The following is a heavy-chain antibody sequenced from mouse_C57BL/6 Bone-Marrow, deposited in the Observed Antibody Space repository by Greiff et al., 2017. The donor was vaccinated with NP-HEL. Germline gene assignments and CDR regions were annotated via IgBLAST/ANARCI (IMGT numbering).Heavy chain of an antibody. CDR3: AREKGTVVPYWYFDV. D-gene: IGHD1-1*01. CDR1: DSEVFPIAY. CDR2: ILPSIGRT. Sequence: QVQLKQSGSELRSPGSSVKLSCKDFDSEVFPIAYMSWVRQKPGHGFEWIGGILPSIGRTIYGEKFEDKATLDADTLSNTAYLELNSLTSEDSAIYYCAREKGTVVPYWYFDVWGTGTTVTVSS. J-gene: IGHJ1*03. V-gene: IGHV15-2*01.